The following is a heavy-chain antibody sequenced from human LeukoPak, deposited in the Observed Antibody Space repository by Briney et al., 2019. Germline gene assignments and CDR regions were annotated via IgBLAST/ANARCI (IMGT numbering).Heavy chain of an antibody. CDR3: ARVRNSSRTIYYYYYMDV. Sequence: PSETLSLTCTVSGGSISSYYWSWIRQPAGKGLEWIGRIYTSGSTNYNPSLKSRVTMSVDTSKNQFSLKLSSVTAADTAVYYCARVRNSSRTIYYYYYMDVWGKGTTVTVSS. CDR2: IYTSGST. J-gene: IGHJ6*03. V-gene: IGHV4-4*07. CDR1: GGSISSYY. D-gene: IGHD6-13*01.